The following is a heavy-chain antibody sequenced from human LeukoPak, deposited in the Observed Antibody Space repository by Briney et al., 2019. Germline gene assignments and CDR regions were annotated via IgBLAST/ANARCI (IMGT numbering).Heavy chain of an antibody. CDR3: ARYYDTTVGDAFDI. J-gene: IGHJ3*02. Sequence: GGSLRLSCAASGFTFSSYWMNWVRQAPGKGLEWVANIKQDGNEKYYVDSVKGRFTISRDNGKTSLYLQMNSLRVEDTAVYYCARYYDTTVGDAFDIWGQGTMVTVSS. V-gene: IGHV3-7*01. CDR1: GFTFSSYW. D-gene: IGHD3-16*01. CDR2: IKQDGNEK.